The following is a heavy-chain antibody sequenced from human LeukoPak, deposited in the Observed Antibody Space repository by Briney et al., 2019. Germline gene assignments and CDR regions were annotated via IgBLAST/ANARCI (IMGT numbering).Heavy chain of an antibody. CDR1: GLTFSYFK. CDR2: ISRSITTI. CDR3: ARDDCSTTSCQKHQNWFDP. V-gene: IGHV3-48*01. Sequence: GGSLRLSCAVSGLTFSYFKMNWVRQAPGKGLEWVSYISRSITTIYYADSVKGRFTISRDNAKNSLYLQMNSLRAEDTAVYYCARDDCSTTSCQKHQNWFDPWGQGTLVTVSS. J-gene: IGHJ5*02. D-gene: IGHD2-2*01.